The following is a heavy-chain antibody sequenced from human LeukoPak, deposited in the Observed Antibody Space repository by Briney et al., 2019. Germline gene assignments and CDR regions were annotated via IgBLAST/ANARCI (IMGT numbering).Heavy chain of an antibody. V-gene: IGHV3-74*01. CDR2: ISGDGSST. Sequence: GGSLRLSCAASGFTFSSYWMHWVRHTPGKGLVWVSRISGDGSSTIYAESVKGRFTISRDNAKNTLYLEMNSLRAEDTAVYYCARELPFDYWGQGTLVTVSS. J-gene: IGHJ4*02. CDR1: GFTFSSYW. CDR3: ARELPFDY.